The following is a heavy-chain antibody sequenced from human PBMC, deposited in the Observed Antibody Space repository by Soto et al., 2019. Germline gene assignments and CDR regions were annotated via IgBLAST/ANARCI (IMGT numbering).Heavy chain of an antibody. CDR3: AREVGFEYDILTGSARRGMDF. D-gene: IGHD3-9*01. Sequence: GGSLRLSCAASGFTLVSYAIHWVRQCLVKGLKLVAVISYDGSNKYYADSVEGPCTISRDNSKNTLHLQMNSLRAEDTAVYYCAREVGFEYDILTGSARRGMDFWGQGTTVTVSS. CDR1: GFTLVSYA. J-gene: IGHJ6*02. CDR2: ISYDGSNK. V-gene: IGHV3-30-3*01.